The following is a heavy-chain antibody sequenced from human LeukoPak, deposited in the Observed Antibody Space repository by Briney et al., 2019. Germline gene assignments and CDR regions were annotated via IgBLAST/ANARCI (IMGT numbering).Heavy chain of an antibody. D-gene: IGHD1-26*01. CDR2: IYSSGST. V-gene: IGHV4-61*02. CDR1: GGSISSGSYY. J-gene: IGHJ5*02. CDR3: AGISGSYLSNWFDP. Sequence: TLSLTCTVSGGSISSGSYYWSWLRQPAGKGLEWIGRIYSSGSTNYNPSLKSRVTISVDTSRNQFSLKLSSVTAADTAVYYCAGISGSYLSNWFDPWGQGTLVTVSS.